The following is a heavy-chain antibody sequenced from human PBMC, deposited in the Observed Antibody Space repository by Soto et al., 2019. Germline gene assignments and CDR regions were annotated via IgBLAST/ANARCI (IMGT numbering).Heavy chain of an antibody. V-gene: IGHV1-18*04. D-gene: IGHD2-15*01. CDR1: GYTFTSYG. CDR3: AREGGGSYCSGGSCYPYYFDY. J-gene: IGHJ4*02. CDR2: ISAYNGNT. Sequence: QVQLVQSGAEVKKPGASVKVSCKASGYTFTSYGISWVRQAPGQGLEWMGWISAYNGNTNYVQKLQGRVTMTTDTSTSTAYMELRSLRSDDTAVYYCAREGGGSYCSGGSCYPYYFDYWGQGTLVTVSS.